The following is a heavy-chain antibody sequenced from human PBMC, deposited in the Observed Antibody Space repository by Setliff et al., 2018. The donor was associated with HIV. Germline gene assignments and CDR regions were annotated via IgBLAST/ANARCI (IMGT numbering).Heavy chain of an antibody. CDR1: GGSFSGYY. D-gene: IGHD3-22*01. J-gene: IGHJ4*02. Sequence: PSETLSLTCAVYGGSFSGYYWSWIRQPPGKGLEWIGEINHIGITEDNPSLKSRVTISVDTSKNQFSLKLRSVTATDTAVYYCARDSDYYDSSGRHIRLFDYWGQGTLVTVSS. CDR3: ARDSDYYDSSGRHIRLFDY. V-gene: IGHV4-34*01. CDR2: INHIGIT.